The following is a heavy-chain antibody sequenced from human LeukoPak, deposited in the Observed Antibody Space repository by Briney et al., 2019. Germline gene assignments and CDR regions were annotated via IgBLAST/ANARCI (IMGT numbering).Heavy chain of an antibody. CDR2: MYYSGGT. V-gene: IGHV4-39*01. CDR3: ARLVRYCSSDSCYPFDY. CDR1: GGSISSSSHY. Sequence: SETLSLTCTVSGGSISSSSHYWGWIRQPPGKGLEWIGSMYYSGGTYYNPSLKSRVTISIDTSKNQFSLKLNSVTAADTAVYYCARLVRYCSSDSCYPFDYWGQGTLVTVSS. D-gene: IGHD2-2*01. J-gene: IGHJ4*02.